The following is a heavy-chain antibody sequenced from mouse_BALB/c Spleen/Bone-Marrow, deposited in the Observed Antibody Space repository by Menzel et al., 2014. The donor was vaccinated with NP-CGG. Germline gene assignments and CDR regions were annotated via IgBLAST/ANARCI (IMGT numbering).Heavy chain of an antibody. CDR2: INPSNGRT. CDR1: GYTFTSYW. V-gene: IGHV1S81*02. Sequence: VQLQQSGAELVKPGASVKLSCKASGYTFTSYWMHWVKQRPGQGLEWIGEINPSNGRTNYNEKFKSKATLTVDKSSSTAYMQLSSPTSEDSAVYYCARASWLLRYYYAMDYWGQGTSVTVSS. J-gene: IGHJ4*01. CDR3: ARASWLLRYYYAMDY. D-gene: IGHD2-3*01.